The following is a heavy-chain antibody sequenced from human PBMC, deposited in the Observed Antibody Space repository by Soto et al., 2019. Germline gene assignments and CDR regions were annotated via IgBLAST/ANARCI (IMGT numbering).Heavy chain of an antibody. J-gene: IGHJ6*02. V-gene: IGHV3-53*01. Sequence: PGGSLRLSCAASGFTVSRNYVSWVRQAPGKGLAWVSLSYSGGTTYYADSVKGRFTISRDNSTNTLYLQMNSLRAEDTAVYYCARVLDAYPNYGIDVWGQGTMFTVSS. CDR1: GFTVSRNY. CDR2: SYSGGTT. CDR3: ARVLDAYPNYGIDV.